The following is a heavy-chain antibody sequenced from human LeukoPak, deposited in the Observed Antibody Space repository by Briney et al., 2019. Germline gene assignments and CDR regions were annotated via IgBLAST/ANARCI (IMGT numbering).Heavy chain of an antibody. J-gene: IGHJ4*02. D-gene: IGHD5-12*01. CDR3: ARDETPTNGYDSYDF. CDR2: LWHDGSTE. CDR1: GFTFSIYG. V-gene: IGHV3-33*08. Sequence: PGGSLRLSCAVSGFTFSIYGFHWVRQAPGKGLEWVAVLWHDGSTEYYADSVKGRFTISRDISRSTVYLQMNSLRAEDTAVYYCARDETPTNGYDSYDFWGQGTLATVST.